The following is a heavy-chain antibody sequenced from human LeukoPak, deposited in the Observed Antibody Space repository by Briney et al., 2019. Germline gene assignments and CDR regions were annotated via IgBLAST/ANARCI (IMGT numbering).Heavy chain of an antibody. J-gene: IGHJ5*02. D-gene: IGHD2-2*01. CDR2: IYHSGST. V-gene: IGHV4-30-2*01. Sequence: SQTLSLTCAVSGGSISSGGYSWSWIRQPPGKGLEWIGYIYHSGSTYYNQSLKSRVTISVDTSKNQFSLKLSPVTAEDTAVYYCARGRYCSSTSCYWTYNWFDPWGQGTLVTVS. CDR1: GGSISSGGYS. CDR3: ARGRYCSSTSCYWTYNWFDP.